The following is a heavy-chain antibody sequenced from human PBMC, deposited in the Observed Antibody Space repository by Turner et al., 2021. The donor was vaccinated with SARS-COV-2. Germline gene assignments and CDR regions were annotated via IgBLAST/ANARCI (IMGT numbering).Heavy chain of an antibody. CDR1: GFTFSSYG. CDR2: IWYDGSNE. Sequence: QVQLVESGGGVVQPGRSRRLSCAASGFTFSSYGMHWVRQAPGKGLEWVAVIWYDGSNEYYADSVKGRFTISRDNSKNTLDLQMNSLRAEDTAVYYCARDMGPVGRDAFDIWGQGTMVTISS. D-gene: IGHD1-26*01. J-gene: IGHJ3*02. CDR3: ARDMGPVGRDAFDI. V-gene: IGHV3-33*01.